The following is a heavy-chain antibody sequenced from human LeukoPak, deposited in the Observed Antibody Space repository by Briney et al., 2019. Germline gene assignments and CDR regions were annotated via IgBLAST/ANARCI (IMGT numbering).Heavy chain of an antibody. CDR2: THHSGST. Sequence: SETLSLTCAVSGGSITSINWWNWVRQPPGKGLEWIGETHHSGSTYYNPSLKSRVTMSVDTSKNQFSLKLSSVTAADTAVYYCARGGIVGATAELDYWDQGTLVTVSS. CDR1: GGSITSINW. D-gene: IGHD1-26*01. J-gene: IGHJ4*02. V-gene: IGHV4-4*02. CDR3: ARGGIVGATAELDY.